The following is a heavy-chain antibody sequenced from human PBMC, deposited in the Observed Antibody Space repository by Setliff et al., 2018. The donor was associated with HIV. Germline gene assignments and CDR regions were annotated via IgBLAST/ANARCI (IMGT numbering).Heavy chain of an antibody. D-gene: IGHD3-22*01. CDR1: GFTFDDYA. V-gene: IGHV3-9*01. J-gene: IGHJ3*02. CDR3: AKAYQGDYDSSGFDAFDI. Sequence: PGGSLRLSCAASGFTFDDYAMHWVRQAPGKGLEWVSGISWNSGSIGYADSVKGRFTISRDNAKNSLYLQMNSLRAEDTALYYCAKAYQGDYDSSGFDAFDIWGQGTMVTVSS. CDR2: ISWNSGSI.